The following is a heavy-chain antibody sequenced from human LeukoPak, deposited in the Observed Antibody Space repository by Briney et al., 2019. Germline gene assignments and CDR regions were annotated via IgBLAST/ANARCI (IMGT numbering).Heavy chain of an antibody. D-gene: IGHD3-22*01. CDR1: GDSISSGNF. Sequence: SETLSLTCIVSGDSISSGNFWGWIRQPPGKGLGYIGNIDHRGNTYYSPSLKSRLTISVETSRNQFSLRLSSVTAADTAVYYCARGRGYYDSSGYGSYSDYWGHGTLVTVSS. J-gene: IGHJ4*01. CDR3: ARGRGYYDSSGYGSYSDY. V-gene: IGHV4-38-2*02. CDR2: IDHRGNT.